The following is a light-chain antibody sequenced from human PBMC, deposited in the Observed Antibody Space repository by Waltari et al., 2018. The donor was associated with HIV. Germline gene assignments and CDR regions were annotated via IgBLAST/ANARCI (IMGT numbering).Light chain of an antibody. CDR3: QQYGSSPYT. Sequence: EIVLTQSPATLSLSPGERATLSCGASQSVTSNYLAWYQQRPGLAPRLLIDDAASRATGIPDRFSGSGSGTDFTRTISCLQPEDFAVYYCQQYGSSPYTFGQGTKVDIK. V-gene: IGKV3D-20*01. CDR1: QSVTSNY. CDR2: DAA. J-gene: IGKJ2*01.